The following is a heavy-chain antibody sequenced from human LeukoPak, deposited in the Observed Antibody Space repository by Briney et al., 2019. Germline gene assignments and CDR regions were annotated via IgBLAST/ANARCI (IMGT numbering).Heavy chain of an antibody. V-gene: IGHV4-34*01. CDR3: ARGILAPKKFSGIAAAGLDIDTYYFDY. Sequence: SETLSLTCAVYGGSFSGYYWSWIRQPPGKGLEWIGETNHSGSTNYNPSLKSRVTISVDKSKNQFSLKLSSVTAADTAVYYCARGILAPKKFSGIAAAGLDIDTYYFDYWGQGTLVTVSS. CDR2: TNHSGST. D-gene: IGHD6-13*01. CDR1: GGSFSGYY. J-gene: IGHJ4*02.